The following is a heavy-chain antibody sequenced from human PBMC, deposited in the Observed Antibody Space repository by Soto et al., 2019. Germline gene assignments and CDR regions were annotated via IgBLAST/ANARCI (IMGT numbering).Heavy chain of an antibody. J-gene: IGHJ5*02. Sequence: QVQLVESGGGVVQPGRSLRLSCAASGFTFSSYAMHCVRQAPGKGLEWVAVISYDGSNKYYADSVKGRFTISRDNSKNTLYLQMNSLRAEDTAVYYCAREGHYDSSGYYLGWFDPWGQGTLVTVSS. V-gene: IGHV3-30-3*01. CDR2: ISYDGSNK. CDR1: GFTFSSYA. D-gene: IGHD3-22*01. CDR3: AREGHYDSSGYYLGWFDP.